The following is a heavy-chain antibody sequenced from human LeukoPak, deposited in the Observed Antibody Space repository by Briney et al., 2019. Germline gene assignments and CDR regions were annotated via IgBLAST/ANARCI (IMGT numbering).Heavy chain of an antibody. D-gene: IGHD7-27*01. Sequence: GGFLRLSCAASGFTLSKYWMHWVRQTSGKGLEWVSRINPEKTTINYADSVKGRFTISRDENTVYLEMNSLRADDTAIYHCVRDKTGWDDYWGQGTLVTVSS. V-gene: IGHV3-74*01. CDR1: GFTLSKYW. J-gene: IGHJ4*02. CDR2: INPEKTTI. CDR3: VRDKTGWDDY.